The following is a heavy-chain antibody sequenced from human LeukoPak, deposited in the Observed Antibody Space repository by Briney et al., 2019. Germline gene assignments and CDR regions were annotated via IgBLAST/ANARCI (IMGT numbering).Heavy chain of an antibody. CDR2: INHSGST. D-gene: IGHD2-8*01. CDR3: ARVSGYCPDGVCRFDY. J-gene: IGHJ4*02. Sequence: SETLSLTCAVYGGSFSGYYWSWIRQPPGKGLEWIGEINHSGSTNYNPSLKSRVTISVDTSKNQFSLKLSSVTAADTAVYYCARVSGYCPDGVCRFDYWGQGTLVTVSS. V-gene: IGHV4-34*01. CDR1: GGSFSGYY.